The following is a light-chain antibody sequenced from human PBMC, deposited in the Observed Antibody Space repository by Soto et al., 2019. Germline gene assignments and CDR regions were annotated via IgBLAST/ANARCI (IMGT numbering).Light chain of an antibody. CDR2: GAS. V-gene: IGKV3-20*01. Sequence: ETVLTQSPGTLSLSPGERVTLSCRANQSLSSSYLAWYQQKPGQAPRLLIHGASSRATGIPDRFSGSGSGTDFTLTISRLEPEDFAVYYCQQHGISHITFGQGTRLEIK. J-gene: IGKJ5*01. CDR3: QQHGISHIT. CDR1: QSLSSSY.